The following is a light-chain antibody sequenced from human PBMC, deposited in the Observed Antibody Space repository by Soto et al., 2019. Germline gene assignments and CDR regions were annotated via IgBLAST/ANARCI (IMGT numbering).Light chain of an antibody. CDR1: SSDVGGYNY. CDR2: EVN. J-gene: IGLJ1*01. V-gene: IGLV2-8*01. Sequence: QSALTQPPSASGSPGQSVTISCTGTSSDVGGYNYVSWYQQHPGKATKLMIYEVNKRPSGVPDRFSGSKSGNTASLTVSGLQAEDEGDYYCSSHAGSKRVFGTGTKVTVL. CDR3: SSHAGSKRV.